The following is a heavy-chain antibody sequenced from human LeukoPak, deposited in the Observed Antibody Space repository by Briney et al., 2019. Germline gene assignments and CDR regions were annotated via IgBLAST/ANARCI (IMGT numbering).Heavy chain of an antibody. CDR3: ASIAVAGTTSPNWFDL. D-gene: IGHD6-19*01. Sequence: GASVKVSCKAFGYTFTGYYMHWVRQAPGQGLEWMGWINPNSGGTNYAQKFQGRVTMTRDTSISTAYMELSRLRSDDTAVYYCASIAVAGTTSPNWFDLWGQGTLVTVSS. CDR2: INPNSGGT. V-gene: IGHV1-2*02. CDR1: GYTFTGYY. J-gene: IGHJ5*02.